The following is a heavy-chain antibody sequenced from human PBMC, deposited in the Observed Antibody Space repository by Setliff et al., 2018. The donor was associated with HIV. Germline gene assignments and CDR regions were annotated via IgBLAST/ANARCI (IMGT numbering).Heavy chain of an antibody. V-gene: IGHV3-15*05. CDR2: IKSKSDGGTT. CDR3: VGHYYDPLTGYYVWFFDV. D-gene: IGHD3-9*01. Sequence: LRLSCEPSGFIFTNAWMSWVRQSPRKGLEWLARIKSKSDGGTTSYAAPVKDRFTISRDDSRNTLYLQMNSMKSDDTATYYCVGHYYDPLTGYYVWFFDVWGRGTLVTVSS. CDR1: GFIFTNAW. J-gene: IGHJ2*01.